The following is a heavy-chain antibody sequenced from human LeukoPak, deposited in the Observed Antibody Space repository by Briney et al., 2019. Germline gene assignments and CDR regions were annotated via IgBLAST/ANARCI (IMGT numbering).Heavy chain of an antibody. CDR1: GYTFTSYD. Sequence: ASVKVSCKASGYTFTSYDINWVRQATGQGLEWMGWINPNSGGTNYAQKFQGRVTMTRDTSISTAYMELSRLRSDDTAVYYCARGPYGDYDGTYGMDVWGQGTTVTVSS. CDR2: INPNSGGT. CDR3: ARGPYGDYDGTYGMDV. D-gene: IGHD4-17*01. V-gene: IGHV1-2*02. J-gene: IGHJ6*02.